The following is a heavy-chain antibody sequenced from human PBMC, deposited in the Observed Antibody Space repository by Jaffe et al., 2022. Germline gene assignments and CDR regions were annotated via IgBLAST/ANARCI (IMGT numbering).Heavy chain of an antibody. J-gene: IGHJ6*03. D-gene: IGHD6-13*01. CDR3: TRIRYSSSWYYYYMDV. Sequence: EVQLVESGGGLVQPGRSLRLSCTASGFTFGDYAMSWVRQAPGKGLEWVGFIRSKAYGGTTEYAASVKGRFTISRDDSKSIAYLQMNSLKTEDTAVYYCTRIRYSSSWYYYYMDVWGKGTTVTVSS. CDR1: GFTFGDYA. V-gene: IGHV3-49*04. CDR2: IRSKAYGGTT.